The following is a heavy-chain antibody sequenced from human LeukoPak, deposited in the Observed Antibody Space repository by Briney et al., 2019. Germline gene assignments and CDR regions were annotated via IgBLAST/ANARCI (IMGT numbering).Heavy chain of an antibody. J-gene: IGHJ5*02. CDR1: GYSISSGYY. CDR3: ARVYSSSWYLNWFDP. Sequence: SETLSLTCTVSGYSISSGYYWAWLRQTPGKGLEWIGNIYHTGSTYYNPSLKSRVTISVDTSRNQFSLKLNSVTAADTAVYYCARVYSSSWYLNWFDPWGQGTLVTVSS. CDR2: IYHTGST. D-gene: IGHD6-13*01. V-gene: IGHV4-38-2*02.